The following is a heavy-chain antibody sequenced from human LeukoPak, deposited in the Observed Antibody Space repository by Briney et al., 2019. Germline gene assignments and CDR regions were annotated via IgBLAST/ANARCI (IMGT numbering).Heavy chain of an antibody. V-gene: IGHV3-7*01. CDR2: IRGDAGDK. CDR3: ARDVAGALDF. CDR1: RFTFRRYW. D-gene: IGHD6-19*01. J-gene: IGHJ4*02. Sequence: GGSLRLSCAATRFTFRRYWMAWVRQAPGKGLEWVANIRGDAGDKGYADSVKGRFTISRDNGKNSLYLQMNSLTDEDTAVYYCARDVAGALDFWGQGTLLIVSS.